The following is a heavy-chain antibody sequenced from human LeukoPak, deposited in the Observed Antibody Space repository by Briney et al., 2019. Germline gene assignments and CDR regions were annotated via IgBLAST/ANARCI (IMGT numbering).Heavy chain of an antibody. CDR3: ASEPYYYDSSGYPLFQH. V-gene: IGHV1-18*01. CDR1: GYTFTSYG. D-gene: IGHD3-22*01. Sequence: ASVKVSCKASGYTFTSYGIGWVRQAPGQGLEWMGWISAYNGNTNYAQKLQGRVTMTTDTSTSTAYMELRSLRSDDTAVYYCASEPYYYDSSGYPLFQHWGQGTLVTVSS. CDR2: ISAYNGNT. J-gene: IGHJ1*01.